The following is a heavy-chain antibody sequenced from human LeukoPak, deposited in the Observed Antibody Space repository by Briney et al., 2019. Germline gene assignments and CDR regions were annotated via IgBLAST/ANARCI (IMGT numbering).Heavy chain of an antibody. J-gene: IGHJ4*02. Sequence: ASVKVSCKASGHTFTSYGISWVRQAPGQGLEWMGWISAYNGNTNYAQKLQGRVTMTTDTSTSTAYVELRSLRSDDTAVYYCARDRRRRYSYGTFDYWGQGTLVTVSS. CDR3: ARDRRRRYSYGTFDY. V-gene: IGHV1-18*01. CDR1: GHTFTSYG. CDR2: ISAYNGNT. D-gene: IGHD5-18*01.